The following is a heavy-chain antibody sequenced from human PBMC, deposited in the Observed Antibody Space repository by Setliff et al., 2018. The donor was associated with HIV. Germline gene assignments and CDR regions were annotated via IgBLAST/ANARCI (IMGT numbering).Heavy chain of an antibody. D-gene: IGHD2-8*02. CDR2: ISGSGSAM. CDR1: GFTFSNYA. V-gene: IGHV3-48*04. Sequence: GGSLRLSCAVSGFTFSNYAMSWVRQAPGKGLEWVSYISGSGSAMYYADSVEGRFTISRDNAKNSLYLQMNSLTAEDTAVYYCARVSSTYWYSIFRNYYYHMDVWGKGTTVTVSS. J-gene: IGHJ6*03. CDR3: ARVSSTYWYSIFRNYYYHMDV.